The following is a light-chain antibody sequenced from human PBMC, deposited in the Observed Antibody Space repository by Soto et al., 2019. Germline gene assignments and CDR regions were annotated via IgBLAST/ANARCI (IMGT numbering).Light chain of an antibody. Sequence: QSVLTQPASVSASPGQSITISCTGTSNDVGNYDLVSWYQQHPGKAPQLMIYEVTKRPSGVTDRFSGSKSDNTASLTISGLQAEDEADYYCCSYARAAASYVFGTGTKVTV. CDR3: CSYARAAASYV. CDR2: EVT. V-gene: IGLV2-23*02. CDR1: SNDVGNYDL. J-gene: IGLJ1*01.